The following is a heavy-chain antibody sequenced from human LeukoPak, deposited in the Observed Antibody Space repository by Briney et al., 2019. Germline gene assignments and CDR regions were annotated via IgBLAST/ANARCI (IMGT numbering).Heavy chain of an antibody. CDR2: INTDGSTT. CDR3: TRAGGRYSYEH. Sequence: GGSLRLSCAASGFTFSNYWMHWVRQAPGKGLVWVSRINTDGSTTTYADSVKGRFTISRDNDKNMLYLQMNSLRAEGTAVYYCTRAGGRYSYEHWGQGTLVTVSS. V-gene: IGHV3-74*01. CDR1: GFTFSNYW. D-gene: IGHD5-18*01. J-gene: IGHJ4*02.